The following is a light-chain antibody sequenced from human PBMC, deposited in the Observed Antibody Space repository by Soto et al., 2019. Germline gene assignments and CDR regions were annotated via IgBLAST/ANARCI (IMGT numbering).Light chain of an antibody. CDR2: KAS. V-gene: IGKV1-5*03. CDR3: QPYNSYSRT. CDR1: QSISSW. J-gene: IGKJ1*01. Sequence: DIQMTQSPSTLSASVGDRVTITCRASQSISSWLAWYQQKPGKAPKLLIYKASSLESGVPSRFSGSGSGPEFTLTISSLQPDDFATYYCQPYNSYSRTFGQGTKVEIK.